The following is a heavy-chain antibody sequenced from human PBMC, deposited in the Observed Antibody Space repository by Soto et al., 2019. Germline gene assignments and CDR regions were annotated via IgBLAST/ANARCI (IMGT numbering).Heavy chain of an antibody. CDR3: ARLSSLHDYGDYELAFDI. J-gene: IGHJ3*02. CDR1: GGSISSSSYY. V-gene: IGHV4-39*01. Sequence: QLQLQESGPGLVKPSETLSLTCTVSGGSISSSSYYWGWIRQPPGKGLEWIGSIYYSGSTYYNPSLKSRVTISVDTSKNQFSLKLSSVTAADTAVYYCARLSSLHDYGDYELAFDIWGQGTMVTVSS. D-gene: IGHD4-17*01. CDR2: IYYSGST.